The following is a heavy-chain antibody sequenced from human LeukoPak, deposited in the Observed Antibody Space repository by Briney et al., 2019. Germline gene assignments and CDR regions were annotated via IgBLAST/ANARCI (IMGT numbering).Heavy chain of an antibody. V-gene: IGHV1-46*03. J-gene: IGHJ4*02. Sequence: ASVKVSCKXSGYTFTSYYMHWVRQAPGQGLEWMGIINPSGGSTSYSQKFQGRVTMTRDTSTSTVYMELSSLRSEDTAVYYCARDGSWEPDYWGQGTLVTVSS. CDR3: ARDGSWEPDY. D-gene: IGHD1-26*01. CDR2: INPSGGST. CDR1: GYTFTSYY.